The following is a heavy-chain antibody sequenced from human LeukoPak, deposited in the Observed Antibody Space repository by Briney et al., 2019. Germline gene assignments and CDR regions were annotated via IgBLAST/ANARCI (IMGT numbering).Heavy chain of an antibody. D-gene: IGHD6-19*01. CDR3: ARDSIAVAGTIDY. CDR1: GFTFSSYA. V-gene: IGHV3-64*01. CDR2: ISSNGGST. J-gene: IGHJ4*02. Sequence: TGGSLRLSCAASGFTFSSYAMHWVRQAPGKGLEYVSAISSNGGSTYYANPVKGRFTISRDNSKNTLYLQMGSLRAEDMAVYYCARDSIAVAGTIDYWGQGTLVTVSS.